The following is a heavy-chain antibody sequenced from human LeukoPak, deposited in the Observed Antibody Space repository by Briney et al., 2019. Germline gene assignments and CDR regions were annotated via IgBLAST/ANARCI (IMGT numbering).Heavy chain of an antibody. V-gene: IGHV3-53*01. CDR2: LFSGGGS. CDR3: VREGNWAY. Sequence: GGSLRLSCAVTGLDVSSNVMSWVRQAPGKGLEWVSVLFSGGGSYYANSVKGRFITFRDNSKNMLYPQMDSLRPEDTATYYCVREGNWAYWGQGTLVTVSS. CDR1: GLDVSSNV. D-gene: IGHD1-1*01. J-gene: IGHJ4*02.